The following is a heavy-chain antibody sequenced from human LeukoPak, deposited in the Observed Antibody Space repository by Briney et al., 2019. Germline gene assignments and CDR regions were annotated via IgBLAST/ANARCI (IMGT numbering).Heavy chain of an antibody. CDR2: INHSGST. V-gene: IGHV4-34*01. CDR3: AISTVTSMVRGVISQLYYFDY. D-gene: IGHD3-10*01. CDR1: GGSFSGYY. Sequence: LETLSLTCAVYGGSFSGYYWSWIRQPPGKGLEWIGEINHSGSTNYNPSLKSRVTISVYTSKNQFSLTLSSVTPAGTAVYYCAISTVTSMVRGVISQLYYFDYWGQGTLVTVSS. J-gene: IGHJ4*02.